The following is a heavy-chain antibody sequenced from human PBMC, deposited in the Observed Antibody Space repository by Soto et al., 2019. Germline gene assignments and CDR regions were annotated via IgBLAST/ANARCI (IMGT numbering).Heavy chain of an antibody. J-gene: IGHJ6*02. CDR1: GYTFTNYW. CDR2: IYPGDSDT. D-gene: IGHD1-26*01. V-gene: IGHV5-51*01. CDR3: AASSFYYGMDV. Sequence: GESLKISCKGSGYTFTNYWIGWVRQMPGKGLEWMGIIYPGDSDTKYNPSFQGQVTISADKSITTTYLRWTSLKASDTAIYYCAASSFYYGMDVWGQGTQVTFSS.